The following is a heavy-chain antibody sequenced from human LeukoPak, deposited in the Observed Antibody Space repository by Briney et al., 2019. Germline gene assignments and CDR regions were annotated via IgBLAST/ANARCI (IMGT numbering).Heavy chain of an antibody. CDR3: AKDIRRTNGGEKFDP. Sequence: HPGGSLRLSCAASGFTFSNYWMSWVRRAPGKGLEWVANIKQDGSETYYVDSVRGRFTISRDNAKKSLYLQMNSLRAEDTALYYCAKDIRRTNGGEKFDPWGQGTLVTVSS. J-gene: IGHJ5*02. V-gene: IGHV3-7*03. D-gene: IGHD2-8*01. CDR1: GFTFSNYW. CDR2: IKQDGSET.